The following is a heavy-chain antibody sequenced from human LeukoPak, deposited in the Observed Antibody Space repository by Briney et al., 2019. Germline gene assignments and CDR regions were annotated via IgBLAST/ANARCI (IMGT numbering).Heavy chain of an antibody. Sequence: SETLSLTCAVYGGSFSGYYWSWIRQPPGKGLEWIGEINHSGSTNYNPSLKSRVTISVDTSKNQFSLKLSSVTAADTAVYYCARDVAVAGTRWFDPWGQGTLVTVSS. V-gene: IGHV4-34*01. CDR2: INHSGST. CDR1: GGSFSGYY. CDR3: ARDVAVAGTRWFDP. J-gene: IGHJ5*02. D-gene: IGHD6-19*01.